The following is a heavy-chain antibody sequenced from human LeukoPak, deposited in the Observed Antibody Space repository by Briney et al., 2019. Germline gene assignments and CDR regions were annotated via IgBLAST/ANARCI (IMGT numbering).Heavy chain of an antibody. CDR1: GYTFTGYY. V-gene: IGHV1-18*04. CDR3: ARIHGSGPYNYYYYYMDV. J-gene: IGHJ6*03. CDR2: ISAYNGNT. D-gene: IGHD6-19*01. Sequence: ASVKVSCKASGYTFTGYYMHWVRQAPGQGLEWMGWISAYNGNTNYAQKLQGRVTMTTDTSTSTAYMELRSLRSDDTAVYYCARIHGSGPYNYYYYYMDVWGKGTTVTVSS.